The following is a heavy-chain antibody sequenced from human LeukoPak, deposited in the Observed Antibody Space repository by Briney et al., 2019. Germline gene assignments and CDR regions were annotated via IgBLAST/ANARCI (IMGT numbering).Heavy chain of an antibody. CDR2: INPNAGTT. D-gene: IGHD6-13*01. CDR3: ARGIAMAAVGTQIDY. CDR1: GGTFSSYA. Sequence: ASVKVSFKASGGTFSSYAISWVRQAPGQGLEWMGAINPNAGTTSYTQKVQGRVTMTRDTSTSTVFMELTSLRPEDTAVYYCARGIAMAAVGTQIDYWGQGTLVTVSS. J-gene: IGHJ4*02. V-gene: IGHV1-46*01.